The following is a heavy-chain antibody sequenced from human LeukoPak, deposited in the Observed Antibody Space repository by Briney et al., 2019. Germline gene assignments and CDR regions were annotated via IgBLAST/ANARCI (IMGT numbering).Heavy chain of an antibody. D-gene: IGHD2-15*01. CDR3: AREGVVVAAFPNWYDP. V-gene: IGHV3-21*01. CDR2: ISSSSSYI. CDR1: VFTFSSYS. Sequence: GGSLRLSCAASVFTFSSYSMNWVRQAPGKGLEWVSSISSSSSYIYYADSVKGRFTISRDNAKNSLYLQMNSLRAEDTAVYYCAREGVVVAAFPNWYDPWGQGTLVTVSS. J-gene: IGHJ5*02.